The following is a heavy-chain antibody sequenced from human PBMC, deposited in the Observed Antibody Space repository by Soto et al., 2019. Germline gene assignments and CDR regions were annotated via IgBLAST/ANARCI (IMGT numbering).Heavy chain of an antibody. D-gene: IGHD3-16*01. CDR3: AREMGACSDSSCYPGPYDS. J-gene: IGHJ5*02. V-gene: IGHV3-48*02. CDR2: ITSKSTTI. CDR1: GFTFTSYS. Sequence: GGSLRLSCAASGFTFTSYSMNWVRQAPGQGLEWVSYITSKSTTIRYADSVKGRFTVSRDNAKNSLYLQLNSLRDEDTAVYYCAREMGACSDSSCYPGPYDSWGQGTLVTVSS.